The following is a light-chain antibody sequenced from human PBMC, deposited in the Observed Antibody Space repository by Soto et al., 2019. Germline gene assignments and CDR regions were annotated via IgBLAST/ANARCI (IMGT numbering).Light chain of an antibody. CDR2: SDN. J-gene: IGLJ2*01. CDR3: AAWDDRLRVVV. Sequence: QSVLTQPPSASATPGQSVTMSCSGSSSNIGSNYVYWYQQLPGTAPRLLMQSDNQRPSGVPDRFSGSKSGTSASLAISGLRSDDEANYYCAAWDDRLRVVVFGGGTKLTVL. V-gene: IGLV1-47*02. CDR1: SSNIGSNY.